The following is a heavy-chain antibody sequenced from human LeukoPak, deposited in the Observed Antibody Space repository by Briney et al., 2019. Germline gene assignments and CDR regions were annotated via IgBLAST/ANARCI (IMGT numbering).Heavy chain of an antibody. CDR1: GGSISSGYYY. CDR3: TRSRERYCTSGSCYIDLQAR. CDR2: MYTSGST. V-gene: IGHV4-61*02. D-gene: IGHD2-2*02. J-gene: IGHJ4*02. Sequence: SETLCLTCTVSGGSISSGYYYWSWIRQPAGKGLEWIGRMYTSGSTEYNPSLNSRVTISVDTSKNQLSLKLSSVTAADTAVYYCTRSRERYCTSGSCYIDLQARWGQGTLVTVSS.